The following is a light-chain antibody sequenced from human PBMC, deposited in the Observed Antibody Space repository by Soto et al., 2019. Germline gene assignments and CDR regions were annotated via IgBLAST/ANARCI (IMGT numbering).Light chain of an antibody. CDR2: ETS. J-gene: IGKJ1*01. V-gene: IGKV1-5*01. CDR3: QQYDSHMWT. CDR1: QSISKW. Sequence: DIQMTQFPSTLSASVGDRVTITCRAGQSISKWVAWYQHKPGKAPKLLISETSNLHSGVPSRFSGGGSGTEFTLTISSLQPEDFAVYYCQQYDSHMWTFGQGTRVEIK.